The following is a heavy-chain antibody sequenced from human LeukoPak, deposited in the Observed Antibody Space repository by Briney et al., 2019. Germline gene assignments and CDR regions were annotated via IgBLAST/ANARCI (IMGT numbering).Heavy chain of an antibody. D-gene: IGHD1-26*01. CDR1: GGSISSSSYY. V-gene: IGHV4-39*02. CDR3: ARDLILGPTYFDY. Sequence: SETLSLTCTVSGGSISSSSYYWGRIRQPLGKGLEWIGSIYYSGSTYYNPSLKSRVTISEDTSKNHFSLKLSSVTAADTAVYYCARDLILGPTYFDYWGQGTLVTVSS. J-gene: IGHJ4*02. CDR2: IYYSGST.